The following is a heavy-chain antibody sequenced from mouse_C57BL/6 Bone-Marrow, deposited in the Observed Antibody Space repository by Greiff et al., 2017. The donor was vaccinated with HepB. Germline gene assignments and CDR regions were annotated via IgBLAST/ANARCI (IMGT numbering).Heavy chain of an antibody. V-gene: IGHV1-64*01. CDR1: GYTFTSYW. CDR3: ARICYDYGGFAY. CDR2: IHPNSGST. Sequence: QVQLQQPGAELVKPGASVKLSCKASGYTFTSYWMHWVKQRPGQGLEWIGMIHPNSGSTNYNEKFKSKATLTVDKSSSTAYMQLSSLTSEDSAVYYCARICYDYGGFAYWVQGTLVTVSA. D-gene: IGHD2-4*01. J-gene: IGHJ3*01.